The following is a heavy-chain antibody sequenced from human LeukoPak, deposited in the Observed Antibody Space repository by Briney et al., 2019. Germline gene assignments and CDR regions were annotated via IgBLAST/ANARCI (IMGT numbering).Heavy chain of an antibody. CDR3: ARGMDDTPMPPGY. CDR2: IQQDGSEK. CDR1: GFTFNNYW. D-gene: IGHD2-2*01. V-gene: IGHV3-7*01. J-gene: IGHJ4*02. Sequence: PGGSLSLPCAASGFTFNNYWMSWVRQAPGKGLEWVANIQQDGSEKYYVDSVKGRFTISRDNAKNSLFLQMNSLRAEDTAVYYCARGMDDTPMPPGYRGQGREVSVSS.